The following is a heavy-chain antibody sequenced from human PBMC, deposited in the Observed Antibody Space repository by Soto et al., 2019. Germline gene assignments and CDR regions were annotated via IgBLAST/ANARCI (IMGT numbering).Heavy chain of an antibody. D-gene: IGHD5-18*01. V-gene: IGHV3-23*01. J-gene: IGHJ6*01. CDR1: GFTFSSYA. Sequence: EVQLLESGGGLVQPGGSLRLSCAASGFTFSSYAMKWVRQAPGKGLEWVSLIGESGTPTYYADSVKGRFTISRDNSGNTLFLEMYSLRAEDTAVYYCSRYIQGVGDYGMDVWGRGTTVTVSS. CDR3: SRYIQGVGDYGMDV. CDR2: IGESGTPT.